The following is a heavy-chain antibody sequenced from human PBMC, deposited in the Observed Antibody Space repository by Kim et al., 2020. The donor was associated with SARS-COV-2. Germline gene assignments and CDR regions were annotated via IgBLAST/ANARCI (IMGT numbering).Heavy chain of an antibody. CDR3: TRGLQWAFDF. CDR2: ITSSSSTI. V-gene: IGHV3-48*01. J-gene: IGHJ4*02. D-gene: IGHD2-8*01. CDR1: GFNFNIYS. Sequence: GGSLRLSCAASGFNFNIYSMNWVRQAPGRGLEWVSYITSSSSTIYYADSVKGRFTISRDNAKNSLDLQMNSLRVEDTAVYYCTRGLQWAFDFWGQGSLVTVSS.